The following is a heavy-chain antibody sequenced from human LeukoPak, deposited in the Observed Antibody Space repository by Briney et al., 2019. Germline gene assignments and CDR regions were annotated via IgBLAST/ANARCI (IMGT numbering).Heavy chain of an antibody. Sequence: PSETLSLTCTVSGGSISSGSYYWSWIRQPAGKGLEWIGRIYTSGSTNYNPSLKSRVTISVDTSKNQFSLKLSSVTAADTAVYYCARGGLTAMGVTATLDYWGQGTLVTVSS. CDR2: IYTSGST. V-gene: IGHV4-61*02. D-gene: IGHD5-18*01. CDR1: GGSISSGSYY. J-gene: IGHJ4*02. CDR3: ARGGLTAMGVTATLDY.